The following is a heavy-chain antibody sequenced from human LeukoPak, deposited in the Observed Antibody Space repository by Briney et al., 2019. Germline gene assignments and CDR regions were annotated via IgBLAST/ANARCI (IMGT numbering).Heavy chain of an antibody. CDR2: INTNTGNP. CDR3: ARGVSEYSSSSVPQDDHYSYYMDV. J-gene: IGHJ6*03. V-gene: IGHV7-4-1*02. D-gene: IGHD6-6*01. Sequence: ASVKVSCKASGYTFTSYAMNWVRQAPGQGLEWMGWINTNTGNPTYAQGFTGRFVFSLDTSVNTAYLQINSLKPEDTAVYYCARGVSEYSSSSVPQDDHYSYYMDVWGKGTTVTVS. CDR1: GYTFTSYA.